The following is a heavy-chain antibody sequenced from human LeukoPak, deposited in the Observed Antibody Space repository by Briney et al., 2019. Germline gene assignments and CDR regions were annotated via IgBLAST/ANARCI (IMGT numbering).Heavy chain of an antibody. D-gene: IGHD2-8*02. J-gene: IGHJ6*03. CDR3: ARLPGASTGGSRDYYMDV. V-gene: IGHV5-51*01. CDR1: GYSLTSYW. Sequence: GESLKISCKGSGYSLTSYWIGWVRQMPGKGLEWMGIIYPGDSDTRYSPSFQGQVTISADKSISTAYLQWSSLKASDTAMYYCARLPGASTGGSRDYYMDVWGKGTTVTVSS. CDR2: IYPGDSDT.